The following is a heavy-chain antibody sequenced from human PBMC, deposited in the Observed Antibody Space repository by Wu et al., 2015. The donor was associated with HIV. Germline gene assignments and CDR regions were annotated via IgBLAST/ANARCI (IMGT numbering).Heavy chain of an antibody. D-gene: IGHD2/OR15-2a*01. V-gene: IGHV1-69*12. Sequence: QVHLVQSGAEVKKPRSSVKVSCKASGDSFSTSTFTWVRQTPGQGLQWMGGIIPIFGKPHYSRRFQGKVTITADESTNTVYMELRSLKSEDTAIYYCATRIGGTMEAFNVWGQGTLVTVSS. CDR3: ATRIGGTMEAFNV. CDR2: IIPIFGKP. J-gene: IGHJ3*01. CDR1: GDSFSTST.